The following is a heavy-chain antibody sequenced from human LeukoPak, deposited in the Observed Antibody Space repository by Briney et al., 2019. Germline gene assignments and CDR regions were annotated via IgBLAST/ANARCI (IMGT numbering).Heavy chain of an antibody. CDR2: ISYDGSNK. CDR1: GFTFSIYG. CDR3: AKEGYDSSGYYYAGYFDY. J-gene: IGHJ4*02. D-gene: IGHD3-22*01. V-gene: IGHV3-30*18. Sequence: GGSLRLSCAASGFTFSIYGMHWVRQAPGKGLGWVAVISYDGSNKSYADSVKGRFTISRDNSKNTLYLQMNSLRAEDTAVYYCAKEGYDSSGYYYAGYFDYWGQGTLVTVSS.